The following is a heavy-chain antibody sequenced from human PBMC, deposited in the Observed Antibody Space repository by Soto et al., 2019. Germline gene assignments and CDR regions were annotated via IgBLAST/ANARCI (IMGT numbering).Heavy chain of an antibody. CDR1: GYSFTTYW. CDR2: VHPGDSDT. V-gene: IGHV5-51*01. J-gene: IGHJ6*02. D-gene: IGHD6-6*01. CDR3: ARDFREYSSSLWYYYYGMDV. Sequence: GESLKISCKGSGYSFTTYWIGWVRQMPGKGLEWMGIVHPGDSDTRYSPSFQGQITISADKSISTAYLRWSSLKASDTAMYYCARDFREYSSSLWYYYYGMDVWGQGTTVTVSS.